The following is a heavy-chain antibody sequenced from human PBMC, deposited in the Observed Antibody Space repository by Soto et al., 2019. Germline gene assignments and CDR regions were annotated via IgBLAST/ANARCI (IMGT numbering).Heavy chain of an antibody. V-gene: IGHV4-31*03. CDR2: IYYSGTT. J-gene: IGHJ5*02. D-gene: IGHD3-3*01. Sequence: SETLSLTCTVSGGSISSGGYYWSWIRQHPGKGLEWIAYIYYSGTTYYNPSLKSRVTVSLDTSKNQFSLKLSSVTAADTAVYYCARGRAGCFWSGRRNNWFDPWGQGTLVTVS. CDR1: GGSISSGGYY. CDR3: ARGRAGCFWSGRRNNWFDP.